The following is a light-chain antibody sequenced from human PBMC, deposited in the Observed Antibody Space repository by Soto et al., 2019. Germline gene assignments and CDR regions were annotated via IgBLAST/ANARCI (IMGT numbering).Light chain of an antibody. CDR3: LVWDSIGDNYV. J-gene: IGLJ1*01. Sequence: SYELTQPPSVSVAPGETARITCGRNNIGSDTVHWYQQKPGQAPVVVVYDDSERPSGTPERISGSNSGDTATLTIRRVEAGDEADYYCLVWDSIGDNYVFGXGTKVNVL. CDR2: DDS. CDR1: NIGSDT. V-gene: IGLV3-21*02.